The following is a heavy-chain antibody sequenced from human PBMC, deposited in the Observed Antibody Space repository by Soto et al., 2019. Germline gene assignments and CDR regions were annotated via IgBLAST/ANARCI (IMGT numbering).Heavy chain of an antibody. CDR1: GGSISTYY. Sequence: SETLSLTCTVSGGSISTYYWSWIRQPPGKGLEWIGYVYYSGNTNYNPSLKSRVPISVDTSKNLFSLKLSSVTAADTAVYYCARVFGWGYCRSTSCRSAGGMDVWGQGTTVTVSS. V-gene: IGHV4-59*12. CDR2: VYYSGNT. D-gene: IGHD2-2*01. CDR3: ARVFGWGYCRSTSCRSAGGMDV. J-gene: IGHJ6*02.